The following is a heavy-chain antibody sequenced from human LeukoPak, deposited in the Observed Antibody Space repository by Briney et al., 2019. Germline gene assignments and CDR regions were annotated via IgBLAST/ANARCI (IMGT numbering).Heavy chain of an antibody. V-gene: IGHV1-2*03. CDR3: AREWAMVRNFDY. J-gene: IGHJ4*02. CDR2: INPNSGGT. D-gene: IGHD3-10*01. CDR1: GYTFTSYY. Sequence: LGASVKVSCKASGYTFTSYYMHWVRQAPGQGLEWMGWINPNSGGTNYAQKFQGRVTMTRDTSISTAYMELSRLRSDDTAVYYCAREWAMVRNFDYWGQGTLVTVSS.